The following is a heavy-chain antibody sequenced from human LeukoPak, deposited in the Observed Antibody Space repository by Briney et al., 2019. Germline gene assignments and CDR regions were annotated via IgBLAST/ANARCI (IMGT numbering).Heavy chain of an antibody. J-gene: IGHJ6*03. CDR1: EFTFVRYA. Sequence: GGSLRLSCAASEFTFVRYAMNWVRQAPGKGLEWVSYISSSSFKIGYADSVKGRLTISRDNSKNSLYLQMDSLRVEDTAVYYCVRDPSYGSSWYYYMDVWGKGTTVTVSS. D-gene: IGHD6-13*01. V-gene: IGHV3-48*04. CDR3: VRDPSYGSSWYYYMDV. CDR2: ISSSSFKI.